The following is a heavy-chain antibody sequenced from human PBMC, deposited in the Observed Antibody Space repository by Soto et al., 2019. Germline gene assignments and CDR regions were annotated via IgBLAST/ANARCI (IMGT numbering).Heavy chain of an antibody. CDR1: GFTFSSYS. CDR2: ISSSSGTI. Sequence: GGSLRLSCVASGFTFSSYSLNWVRQAPGKGLEWVSYISSSSGTIYYADSVKGRFTISRDNAENSLYLQMNSLRDDDTAVYYCAREDPWSANADDMDVWGQGTTVTVSS. J-gene: IGHJ6*02. D-gene: IGHD3-3*01. CDR3: AREDPWSANADDMDV. V-gene: IGHV3-48*02.